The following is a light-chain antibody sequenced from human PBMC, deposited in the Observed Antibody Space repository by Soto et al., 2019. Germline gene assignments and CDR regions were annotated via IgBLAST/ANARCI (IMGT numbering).Light chain of an antibody. Sequence: EVVLTQSPGTLSLSPGERANLSCRASQSVSSSYLAWYQQKPGQAPRLLIYGASIRATGIPDRFTGSGSGTDFTLSISRLEPEDFAVYFCQQYGGSPLITFGQGTRLEIK. J-gene: IGKJ5*01. CDR2: GAS. CDR3: QQYGGSPLIT. CDR1: QSVSSSY. V-gene: IGKV3-20*01.